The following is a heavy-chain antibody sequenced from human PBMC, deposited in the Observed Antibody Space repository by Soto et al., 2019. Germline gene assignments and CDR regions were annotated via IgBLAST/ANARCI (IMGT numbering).Heavy chain of an antibody. J-gene: IGHJ4*02. Sequence: QVQLVESGGGVVQPGRSLRLSCVASRFTFSNYAMNWVRQAPGKGLEWVALISYDGSNKYYADSVKGRFTISRDSSKDTLYLQMNSLTAADTAVYYCGRCSSTSCHLGSDYWGQGTLVTVSS. CDR3: GRCSSTSCHLGSDY. D-gene: IGHD2-2*01. CDR1: RFTFSNYA. V-gene: IGHV3-30-3*01. CDR2: ISYDGSNK.